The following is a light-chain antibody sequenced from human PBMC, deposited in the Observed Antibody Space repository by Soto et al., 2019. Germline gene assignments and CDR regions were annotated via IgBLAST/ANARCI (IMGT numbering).Light chain of an antibody. V-gene: IGLV2-14*01. J-gene: IGLJ2*01. CDR1: SSDIGGYKY. CDR3: SSYTIYSTLLL. CDR2: DVT. Sequence: QSVLTQPASVSGSPGQSITISCTGTSSDIGGYKYVSWYQQHPGKAHKLIIYDVTNRPSGVSDRFSGSKSGNTASLTISGHQAEDEAYYYCSSYTIYSTLLLFGGGTQLTVL.